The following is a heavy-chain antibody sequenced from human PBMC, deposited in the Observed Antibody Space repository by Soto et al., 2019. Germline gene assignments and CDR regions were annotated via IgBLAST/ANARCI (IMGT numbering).Heavy chain of an antibody. CDR2: INGDGRIT. J-gene: IGHJ4*02. D-gene: IGHD3-10*01. CDR3: SRETLWFGESPKS. CDR1: GFTFGSYW. Sequence: EVHLVASGGGSVQPGGSLRISCGASGFTFGSYWMDWVRQVPGKGLVWVSRINGDGRITTYADSVKGRFTISRDNAGSTLYLQMNSLRVDDTAVYYCSRETLWFGESPKSGGQGTLVTVSS. V-gene: IGHV3-74*01.